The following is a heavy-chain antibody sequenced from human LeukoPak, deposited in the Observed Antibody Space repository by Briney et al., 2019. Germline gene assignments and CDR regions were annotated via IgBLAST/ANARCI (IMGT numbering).Heavy chain of an antibody. D-gene: IGHD5-18*01. CDR2: IFPGDSDT. V-gene: IGHV5-51*01. CDR3: ARLQPVDTGSTVFDY. J-gene: IGHJ4*02. CDR1: GYSFATYW. Sequence: GESLKISCQGSGYSFATYWIAWVRQMPGKGLEWMGVIFPGDSDTRYSPSFQGQVTISADKSISTAYLQWSSLKASDTAMYYCARLQPVDTGSTVFDYWGQGTLVTVSS.